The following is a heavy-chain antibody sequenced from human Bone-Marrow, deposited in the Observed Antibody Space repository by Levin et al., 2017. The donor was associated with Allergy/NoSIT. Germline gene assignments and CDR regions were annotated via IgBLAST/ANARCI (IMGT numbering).Heavy chain of an antibody. V-gene: IGHV3-48*02. CDR1: GFTFSSFS. D-gene: IGHD3-3*01. CDR3: ARVRSGYYHDY. J-gene: IGHJ4*02. CDR2: INTGGSSI. Sequence: GESLKISCAPSGFTFSSFSMNWVRQAPGKGPEWVSFINTGGSSIYYADSVKGRFTISRDNAKNSLYLQMDSLRDEDTAVYYCARVRSGYYHDYWGQGTLVTVSS.